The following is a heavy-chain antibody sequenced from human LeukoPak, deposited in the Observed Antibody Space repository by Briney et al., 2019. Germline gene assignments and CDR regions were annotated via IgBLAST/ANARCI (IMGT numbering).Heavy chain of an antibody. Sequence: PGGSLRLSCAASGFTFSSYSMNWVRQAPGKGLEWVAFIQFDGSDKFYADSVKGRFTISRDNSKNTLYLQMNSMRPEDTSVYYCAEDQKLQPFHYWGQGTLVTVSS. CDR1: GFTFSSYS. CDR3: AEDQKLQPFHY. D-gene: IGHD2-15*01. CDR2: IQFDGSDK. V-gene: IGHV3-30*02. J-gene: IGHJ4*02.